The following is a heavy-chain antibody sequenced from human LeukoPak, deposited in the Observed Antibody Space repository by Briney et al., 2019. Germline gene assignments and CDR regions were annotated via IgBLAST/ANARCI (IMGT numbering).Heavy chain of an antibody. V-gene: IGHV3-21*01. CDR1: GFSFSSYN. D-gene: IGHD2-15*01. Sequence: PGGSLRLSCAASGFSFSSYNMNWVRQAPGKGLEWVSFISSSGSYISYADSLKGRFTISRDNAKNSLYLQMNSLRAEDTAVYYCARDMVGYYYYMDVWGKGTTVTVSS. CDR2: ISSSGSYI. J-gene: IGHJ6*03. CDR3: ARDMVGYYYYMDV.